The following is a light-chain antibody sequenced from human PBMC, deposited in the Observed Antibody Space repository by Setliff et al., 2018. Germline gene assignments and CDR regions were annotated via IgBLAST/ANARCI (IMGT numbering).Light chain of an antibody. V-gene: IGLV2-14*01. CDR3: CSYTGFSYV. J-gene: IGLJ1*01. CDR1: SSDIGGYNY. Sequence: ALTQPASVSGSPGQSITISCTGSSSDIGGYNYVSWYQQHPGKAPKLMIYDVNERPSGVSNRFSGSKSGNTASLTISGLQAEDEADYYCCSYTGFSYVFGSGTKVTVL. CDR2: DVN.